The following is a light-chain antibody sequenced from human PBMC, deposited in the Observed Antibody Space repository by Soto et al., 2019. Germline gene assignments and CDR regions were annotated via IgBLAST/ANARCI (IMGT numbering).Light chain of an antibody. Sequence: DIVMTQSPDSLAVSLGERATINCKSSQSVLYSSNNKNYLAWYQQKPGQPPKLLIYWASTRESGVPDRFSGSGSGTDFTLTISSLQAEDVAVYYCQQYHSTLFLTFGGGTKVEIK. J-gene: IGKJ4*01. CDR2: WAS. V-gene: IGKV4-1*01. CDR3: QQYHSTLFLT. CDR1: QSVLYSSNNKNY.